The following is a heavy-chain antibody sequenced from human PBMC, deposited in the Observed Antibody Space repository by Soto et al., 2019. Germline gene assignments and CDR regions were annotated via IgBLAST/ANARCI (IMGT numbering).Heavy chain of an antibody. CDR2: ISSSSSYT. J-gene: IGHJ6*02. V-gene: IGHV3-11*06. CDR3: ARTSVGATYLYYYYYGMDV. CDR1: GFTFSDYY. D-gene: IGHD1-26*01. Sequence: PGGSLRLSCAASGFTFSDYYMSWIRQAPGKGLEWVSYISSSSSYTNYADSVKGRFTISRDNAKNSLYPQMNSLRAEDTAVYYCARTSVGATYLYYYYYGMDVWGQGTTVTVSS.